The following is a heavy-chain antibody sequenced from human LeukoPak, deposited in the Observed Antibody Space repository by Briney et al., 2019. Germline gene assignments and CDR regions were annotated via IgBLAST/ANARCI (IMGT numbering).Heavy chain of an antibody. Sequence: GGSLRLSCAASGVTFDDYAMHWVRQAPGKGLEWVSGISWNSGSIGYADSVKGRFTISRDNAKNSLYLQMNSLRAEDTALYYCAKDESGSYGSFDYWGQGTPVTVSS. D-gene: IGHD1-26*01. CDR1: GVTFDDYA. CDR3: AKDESGSYGSFDY. J-gene: IGHJ4*02. CDR2: ISWNSGSI. V-gene: IGHV3-9*01.